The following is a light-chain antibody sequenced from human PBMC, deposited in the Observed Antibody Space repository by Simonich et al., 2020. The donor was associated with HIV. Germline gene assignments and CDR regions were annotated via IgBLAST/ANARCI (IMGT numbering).Light chain of an antibody. Sequence: SSELTQDPVVSVALGQTVRITCRGDSLRKYFTNWYQQKQGQAPVLVIYGKTNMPSGIPDRFSGSSSQNTASASLTITGAQAEDEADYYCNSRDRSGNIWVFGGGTKLTVV. J-gene: IGLJ3*02. CDR1: SLRKYF. V-gene: IGLV3-19*01. CDR3: NSRDRSGNIWV. CDR2: GKT.